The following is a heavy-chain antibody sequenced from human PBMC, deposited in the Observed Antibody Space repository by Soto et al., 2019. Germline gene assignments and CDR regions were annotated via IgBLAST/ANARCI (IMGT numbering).Heavy chain of an antibody. CDR2: MNPYSGDT. Sequence: QVQLVQSGSEVRKPGASVKVSCKSSGYTFTNFHFNWVRQATGQRLEWLGWMNPYSGDTGYAQNFQGRVTMTRDTSINTAYMEMTSLTSDDTAVYYCARGSPGPVDHWGQGTPVTVSS. J-gene: IGHJ4*02. CDR1: GYTFTNFH. D-gene: IGHD3-10*01. CDR3: ARGSPGPVDH. V-gene: IGHV1-8*02.